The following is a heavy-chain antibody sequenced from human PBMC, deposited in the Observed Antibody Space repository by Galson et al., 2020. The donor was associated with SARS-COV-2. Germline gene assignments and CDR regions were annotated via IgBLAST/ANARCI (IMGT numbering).Heavy chain of an antibody. V-gene: IGHV1-2*02. D-gene: IGHD6-13*01. CDR1: ISTFTDYY. Sequence: GESLKISCETSISTFTDYYLSWVRQAPGQGLEWMGWINPNSGGTNYAPRFQGRVTMTRDTSITTTYMELSRLRSADTAVYYCATIRVRGYSSTWTYLDSWGQGTPVTVSS. CDR2: INPNSGGT. CDR3: ATIRVRGYSSTWTYLDS. J-gene: IGHJ4*02.